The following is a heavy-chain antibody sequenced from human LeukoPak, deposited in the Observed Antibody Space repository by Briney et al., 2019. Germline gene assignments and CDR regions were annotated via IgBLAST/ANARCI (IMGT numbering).Heavy chain of an antibody. J-gene: IGHJ3*02. V-gene: IGHV3-21*01. CDR3: ARAKQRGDGSGAFDI. D-gene: IGHD3-10*01. Sequence: GGSLRLSCAASGFTFSSYSRNWVRQAPGKGLEWVSSISSSSSYIYYADSVKGRFTISRDNAKNSLYLQMNSLRAEDTAVYYCARAKQRGDGSGAFDIWGQGTMVTVSS. CDR2: ISSSSSYI. CDR1: GFTFSSYS.